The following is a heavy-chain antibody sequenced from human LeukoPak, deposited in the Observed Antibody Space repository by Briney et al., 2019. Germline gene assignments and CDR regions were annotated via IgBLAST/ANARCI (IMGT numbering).Heavy chain of an antibody. D-gene: IGHD3-10*01. J-gene: IGHJ4*02. CDR1: GGSISSYY. CDR3: ASMVEGY. CDR2: IYYSGST. V-gene: IGHV4-59*01. Sequence: SETLSLTCTVSGGSISSYYWSWIRQPPGKGLEWIGYIYYSGSTNYNPSLKCRVTISVDTSKNQFSLKLSSVTAADTAVYYCASMVEGYWGQGTLVTVSS.